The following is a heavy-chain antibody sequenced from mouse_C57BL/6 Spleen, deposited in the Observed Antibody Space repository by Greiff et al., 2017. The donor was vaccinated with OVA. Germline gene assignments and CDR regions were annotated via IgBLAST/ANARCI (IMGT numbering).Heavy chain of an antibody. J-gene: IGHJ2*01. CDR2: INPSNGGT. D-gene: IGHD1-1*01. CDR3: ARGFHYYGSSFDY. CDR1: GYTFTSYW. Sequence: QVHLQQSGTELVKPGASVKLSCKASGYTFTSYWMHWVKQRPGQGLEWIGNINPSNGGTNYNEKFKSKATLTVDKSSSTAYMQLSSLTSEDSAVYYCARGFHYYGSSFDYWGQGTTLTVSS. V-gene: IGHV1-53*01.